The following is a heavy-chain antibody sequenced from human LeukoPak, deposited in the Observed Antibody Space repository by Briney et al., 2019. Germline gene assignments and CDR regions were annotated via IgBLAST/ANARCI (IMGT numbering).Heavy chain of an antibody. CDR3: AKCSEGIVVVPAAKDPLYYFDY. CDR1: GFTFSSYA. V-gene: IGHV3-23*01. Sequence: GGSLRLSCAASGFTFSSYAMSWVRQAPGKGLEWVSAISGSGGSTYYADSVKGRFTISRDNSKNTLYLQMNSLRAEDTAVYYCAKCSEGIVVVPAAKDPLYYFDYWGQGTLVTVSS. CDR2: ISGSGGST. D-gene: IGHD2-2*01. J-gene: IGHJ4*02.